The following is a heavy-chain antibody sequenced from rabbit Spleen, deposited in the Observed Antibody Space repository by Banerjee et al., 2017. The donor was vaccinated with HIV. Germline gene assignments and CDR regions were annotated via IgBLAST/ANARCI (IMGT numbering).Heavy chain of an antibody. D-gene: IGHD8-1*01. CDR1: GVSFSYSSY. CDR3: ARDTGSSFSSYGMDL. V-gene: IGHV1S40*01. Sequence: QSLEESGGDLVKPEGSLTLTCTASGVSFSYSSYMCWVRQAPGKGLEWIACIDAGGSGFTYFATWAKGRFTISKTSSTTVTLQMTRLTAADTATYFCARDTGSSFSSYGMDLWGPGTLVTVS. J-gene: IGHJ6*01. CDR2: IDAGGSGFT.